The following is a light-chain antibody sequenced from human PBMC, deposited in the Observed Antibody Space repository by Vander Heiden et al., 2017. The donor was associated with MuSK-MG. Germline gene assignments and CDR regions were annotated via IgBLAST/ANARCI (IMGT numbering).Light chain of an antibody. CDR3: QQSDSTPIT. CDR1: QSISSY. Sequence: DIQMTQSPSPLSASVGDRVTITCRASQSISSYLNWYQQKPGKAPKLLIYAASSLQSGVPSRFSGSGSGTDFTLTISRLQPEDFATYYCQQSDSTPITFGRGTKVDIK. J-gene: IGKJ4*01. V-gene: IGKV1-39*01. CDR2: AAS.